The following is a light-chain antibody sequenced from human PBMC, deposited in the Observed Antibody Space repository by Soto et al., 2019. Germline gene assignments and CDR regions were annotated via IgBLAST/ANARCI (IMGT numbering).Light chain of an antibody. CDR2: GAS. V-gene: IGKV1-13*02. J-gene: IGKJ5*01. Sequence: AIQMTHSPSSLSASVGDRVTITCRASQDIRKDLAWYQQKPGKAPQILIYGASTLQSGVPSRFSGSGSGPDFTLTISSLQPEDSATYFCQQLNSYPQTFGQGTRLEIK. CDR3: QQLNSYPQT. CDR1: QDIRKD.